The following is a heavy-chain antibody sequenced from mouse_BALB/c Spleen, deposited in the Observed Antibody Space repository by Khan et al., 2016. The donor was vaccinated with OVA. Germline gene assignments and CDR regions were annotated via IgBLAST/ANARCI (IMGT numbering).Heavy chain of an antibody. Sequence: VQLQQSGTVLARPGASMKMSCKASGYTFTNYWMHWVKQRPGQGLEWIGTIYPGNSDTNYNQKFTGKAKLTAVTSTSTAYMELSSLTNEDSAVYYCARNGFGNYEIWDYWGQGTTLTVSS. CDR2: IYPGNSDT. V-gene: IGHV1-5*01. CDR3: ARNGFGNYEIWDY. D-gene: IGHD2-1*01. J-gene: IGHJ2*01. CDR1: GYTFTNYW.